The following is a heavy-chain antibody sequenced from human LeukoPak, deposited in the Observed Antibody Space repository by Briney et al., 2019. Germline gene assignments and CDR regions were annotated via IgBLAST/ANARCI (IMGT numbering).Heavy chain of an antibody. D-gene: IGHD2-2*01. CDR2: IYYSGST. J-gene: IGHJ5*02. Sequence: SETLSLTCTVSGGSISSYYCSWIRQPPGKGLEWIGYIYYSGSTNYNPSLKSRVTISVDTSKNQFSLKLSSVTAADTAVYYCARDQGDCSSTSCYNWFDPWGQGTLVTVSS. CDR3: ARDQGDCSSTSCYNWFDP. CDR1: GGSISSYY. V-gene: IGHV4-59*01.